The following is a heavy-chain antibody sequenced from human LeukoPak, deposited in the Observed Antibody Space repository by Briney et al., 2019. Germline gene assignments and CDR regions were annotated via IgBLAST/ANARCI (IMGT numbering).Heavy chain of an antibody. CDR1: GFTFSSTW. Sequence: PGGSLRLSCAASGFTFSSTWMHWVRQAPGRGLVWVSRINSDGSSTIYADSVKGRFTISRDNAKNTLYLQMSSLSAEDMAVYYCARPRFCTGGSCYIDFWGQGTLVTVSS. CDR2: INSDGSST. V-gene: IGHV3-74*01. D-gene: IGHD2-15*01. CDR3: ARPRFCTGGSCYIDF. J-gene: IGHJ4*02.